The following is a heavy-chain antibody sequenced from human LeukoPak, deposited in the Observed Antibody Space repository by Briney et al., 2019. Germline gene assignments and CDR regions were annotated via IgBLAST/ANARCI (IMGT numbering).Heavy chain of an antibody. J-gene: IGHJ5*02. CDR2: IYHSGST. D-gene: IGHD3-22*01. CDR3: ARAFSSGYLP. Sequence: SETLSLTCTVSGYSISSGYYWGWIRQPPGKGLEWIGSIYHSGSTYYNPSLKSRVTISVDTSKNQFSLKLSSVTAADTAVYYCARAFSSGYLPWGQGTLVTVSS. CDR1: GYSISSGYY. V-gene: IGHV4-38-2*02.